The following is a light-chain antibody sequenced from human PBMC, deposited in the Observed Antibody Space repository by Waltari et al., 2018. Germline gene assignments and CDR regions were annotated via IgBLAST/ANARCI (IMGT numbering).Light chain of an antibody. CDR1: SRDVGIYNL. CDR2: EGS. J-gene: IGLJ2*01. Sequence: QSALTQPASVSGSPGQSITISCTGTSRDVGIYNLVSWYQQHPGKAPQLIICEGSKRPSGVSNRFSGSKFGNTASLTISGLQAEDEADYYCCSYAAYSPVLFGGGTKVTVL. CDR3: CSYAAYSPVL. V-gene: IGLV2-23*01.